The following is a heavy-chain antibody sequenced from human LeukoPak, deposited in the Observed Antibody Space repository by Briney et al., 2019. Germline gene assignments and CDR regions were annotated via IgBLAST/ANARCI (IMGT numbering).Heavy chain of an antibody. CDR1: GFTFSTYS. CDR3: ARDPREDYYDSSGYYLWYSDY. CDR2: ISSSSSYI. J-gene: IGHJ4*02. D-gene: IGHD3-22*01. Sequence: PGGSLRLSCAASGFTFSTYSMNWVRQAPGKGLEWVSSISSSSSYIYYADSVKGRFTISRDNAKNSLYLQMNSQRAEDTAVYYCARDPREDYYDSSGYYLWYSDYWGQGTLVTVSS. V-gene: IGHV3-21*01.